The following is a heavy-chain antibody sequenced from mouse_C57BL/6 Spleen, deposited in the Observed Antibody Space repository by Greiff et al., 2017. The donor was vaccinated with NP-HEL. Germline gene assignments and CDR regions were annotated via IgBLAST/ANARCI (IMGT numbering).Heavy chain of an antibody. V-gene: IGHV5-4*03. CDR3: ARVHFYYGSSYDYFDY. J-gene: IGHJ2*01. CDR2: ISDGGSYT. D-gene: IGHD1-1*01. CDR1: GFTFSSYA. Sequence: EVKLVESGGGLVKPGGSLKLSCAASGFTFSSYAMSWVRQTPEKRLEWVATISDGGSYTYYPENVKGRFTISSDNAKNNLYLQMSHLKSEDTAMYYCARVHFYYGSSYDYFDYWGQGTTLTVSS.